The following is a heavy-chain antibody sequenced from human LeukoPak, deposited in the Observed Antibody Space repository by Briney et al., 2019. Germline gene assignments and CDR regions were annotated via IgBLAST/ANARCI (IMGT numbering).Heavy chain of an antibody. CDR3: ARETVPGSGYDY. CDR2: FYHGGST. Sequence: YPSETLSLTCTVSGGSISSGGYSWSWIRQPPGKGLEWIGYFYHGGSTYYNPSLKSRVTISVDRSKNQFSLKLSSVTAADTAVYYCARETVPGSGYDYWGQGTLVTVSS. V-gene: IGHV4-30-2*01. J-gene: IGHJ4*02. D-gene: IGHD3-22*01. CDR1: GGSISSGGYS.